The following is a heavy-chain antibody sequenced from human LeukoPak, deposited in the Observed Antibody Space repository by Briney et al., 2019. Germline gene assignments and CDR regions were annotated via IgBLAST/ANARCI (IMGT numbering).Heavy chain of an antibody. V-gene: IGHV4-39*02. D-gene: IGHD6-19*01. CDR2: IYYSGST. Sequence: SETLSLTCTVSGGSISSSSYYWGWIRQPPGKGLEWIGSIYYSGSTYYNPSLKSRVTISVDTSKNQFSLKLTSVTAADTAVYYCARDWLGIAVYFDYWGQGTLVTVSS. CDR3: ARDWLGIAVYFDY. J-gene: IGHJ4*02. CDR1: GGSISSSSYY.